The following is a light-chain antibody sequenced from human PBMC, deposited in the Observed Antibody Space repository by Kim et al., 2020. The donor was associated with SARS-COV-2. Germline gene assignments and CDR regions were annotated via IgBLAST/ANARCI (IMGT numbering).Light chain of an antibody. CDR2: YDS. CDR1: DMRRKT. CDR3: QVVDSSSDHVV. J-gene: IGLJ2*01. Sequence: PRKTARITGGRNDMRRKTVYWYQQKPGQAPVLVIYYDSERPSGIPERFSGSSSGNTVTLTISRVEAGDEADYFCQVVDSSSDHVVFGGGTQLTVL. V-gene: IGLV3-21*04.